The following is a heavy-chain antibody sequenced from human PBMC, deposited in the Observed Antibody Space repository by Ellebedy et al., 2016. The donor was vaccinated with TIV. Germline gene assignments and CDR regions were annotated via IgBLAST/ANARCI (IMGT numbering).Heavy chain of an antibody. D-gene: IGHD2-21*02. CDR1: GFTFSGSA. J-gene: IGHJ4*02. CDR2: IRSKANNYAT. CDR3: MHLVVVAATGY. Sequence: PGGSLRLSCAPSGFTFSGSAMPWVRQASGKGLEWVGRIRSKANNYATAYAASVKGRFTISRDDSKNTAYLQMNSLKTEDTAVYYCMHLVVVAATGYWGQGTLVTVSS. V-gene: IGHV3-73*01.